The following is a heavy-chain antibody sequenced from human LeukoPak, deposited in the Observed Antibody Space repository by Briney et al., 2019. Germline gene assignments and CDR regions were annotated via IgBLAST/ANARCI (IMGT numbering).Heavy chain of an antibody. CDR1: GGSISSYY. CDR2: IYYTGST. Sequence: PSETLSLTCTVSGGSISSYYWSWIRQPPGKGLEWIGYIYYTGSTNYNPSLKSRLTISVDTFKNQFSLKLTSVTAADTAVYYCAREHNRSSYFDYWGQGTLVTVFS. V-gene: IGHV4-59*12. J-gene: IGHJ4*02. D-gene: IGHD6-6*01. CDR3: AREHNRSSYFDY.